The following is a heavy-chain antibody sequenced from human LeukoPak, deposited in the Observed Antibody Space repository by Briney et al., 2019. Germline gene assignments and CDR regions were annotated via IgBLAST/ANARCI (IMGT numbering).Heavy chain of an antibody. V-gene: IGHV4-39*07. D-gene: IGHD2-15*01. CDR1: DGSISSSSYY. J-gene: IGHJ6*02. CDR3: ARDGREEYYYYGMDV. Sequence: SETLSLTCTVSDGSISSSSYYWGWIRQPPGKGLEWIGSIYYSGRTYYNPSLKSRVTISVDTSKNQFSLKLSSVTAADTAVYYCARDGREEYYYYGMDVWGQGTTVTVSS. CDR2: IYYSGRT.